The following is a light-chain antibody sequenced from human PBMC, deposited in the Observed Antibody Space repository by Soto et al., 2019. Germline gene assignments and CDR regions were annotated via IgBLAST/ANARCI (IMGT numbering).Light chain of an antibody. CDR1: QDIRNY. CDR3: QQYEGHPLS. V-gene: IGKV1-33*01. CDR2: DAS. J-gene: IGKJ3*01. Sequence: DIQMTQSPSSMSASVGDRVNITCQASQDIRNYLNWYQHKPGKPPKLLIYDASNLETGVPSRFSGSGSGTDFTFTISSLQTEDFATYYCQQYEGHPLSFGPGTKVDF.